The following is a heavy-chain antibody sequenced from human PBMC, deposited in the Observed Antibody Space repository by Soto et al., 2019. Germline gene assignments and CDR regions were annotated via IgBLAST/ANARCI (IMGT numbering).Heavy chain of an antibody. J-gene: IGHJ4*02. Sequence: SKPLSLTYTISGSSISSSSYYWGWILQPPGKGLEWIGSIYYSGSTYYNPSLKSRVTISVDTSKNQFSLKLSSVTAADTAVYYCARLTVTRNYYFDYWGQGTLVTVSS. CDR1: GSSISSSSYY. V-gene: IGHV4-39*01. CDR3: ARLTVTRNYYFDY. D-gene: IGHD4-17*01. CDR2: IYYSGST.